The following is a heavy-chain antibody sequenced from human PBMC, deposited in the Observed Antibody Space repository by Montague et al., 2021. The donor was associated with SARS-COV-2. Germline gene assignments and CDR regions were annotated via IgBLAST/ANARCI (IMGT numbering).Heavy chain of an antibody. CDR2: IYNSGTT. Sequence: SETLSLTCTVSGDSTSCPNCYWGWIRQAPGKGLDWIGTIYNSGTTYSTPSLKSRLTISIDTSKNQFSLKLTSVTAADTAVYYCARHRNYGDHSLDNWFHPWGQGTLVTVSS. V-gene: IGHV4-39*01. J-gene: IGHJ5*02. CDR1: GDSTSCPNCY. CDR3: ARHRNYGDHSLDNWFHP. D-gene: IGHD4-17*01.